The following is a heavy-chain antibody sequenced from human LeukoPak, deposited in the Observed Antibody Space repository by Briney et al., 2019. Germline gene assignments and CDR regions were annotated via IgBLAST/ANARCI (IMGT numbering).Heavy chain of an antibody. CDR3: ARGLRSSSSFVIVGDI. Sequence: GASVKVSLKASGSTYTSYGINWVRQAPGQGLEWMGWISAYNGNTNYAQKHPARRTITTDTSTSTAYMVLRSLRSDDTAVYYCARGLRSSSSFVIVGDIWGKGEPCSVSS. D-gene: IGHD6-6*01. J-gene: IGHJ6*04. CDR1: GSTYTSYG. CDR2: ISAYNGNT. V-gene: IGHV1-18*01.